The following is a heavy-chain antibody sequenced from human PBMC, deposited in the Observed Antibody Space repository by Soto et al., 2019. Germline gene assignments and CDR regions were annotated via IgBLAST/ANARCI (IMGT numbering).Heavy chain of an antibody. D-gene: IGHD6-13*01. J-gene: IGHJ6*03. CDR2: INHSGST. Sequence: SETLSLTCAVYGGSFSGYYWSWIRQPPGKGLEWIGEINHSGSTNYNPSLKSRVTISVDTSKNQFSLKLSSVTAADTAVYYCARGQQLVRYYYYYYMDVWGKGTTVTVSS. V-gene: IGHV4-34*01. CDR3: ARGQQLVRYYYYYYMDV. CDR1: GGSFSGYY.